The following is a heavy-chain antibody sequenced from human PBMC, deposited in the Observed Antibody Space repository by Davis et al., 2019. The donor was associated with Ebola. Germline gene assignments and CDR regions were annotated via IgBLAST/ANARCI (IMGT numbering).Heavy chain of an antibody. D-gene: IGHD6-13*01. CDR2: VHYTGAT. CDR3: ARDDHIAAAGHYYGMDV. J-gene: IGHJ6*02. V-gene: IGHV4-61*08. Sequence: MPSETLSLTCTVSGGSISSCAYYWSWIRQPPGMGLEWIGYVHYTGATYYNASLKSRVTISVDTSNTQFSLILSSVTAADTAVYYCARDDHIAAAGHYYGMDVWGQGTTVTVSS. CDR1: GGSISSCAYY.